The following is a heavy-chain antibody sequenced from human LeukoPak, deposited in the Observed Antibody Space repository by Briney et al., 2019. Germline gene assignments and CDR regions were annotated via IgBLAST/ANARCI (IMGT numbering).Heavy chain of an antibody. V-gene: IGHV4-30-2*01. CDR1: RGSINSGGYS. J-gene: IGHJ4*02. Sequence: SQTLSLTCAVSRGSINSGGYSCRWIRQPPGKGLEWMGYIYHSGSTYYNPSLKSRVTMSVDRSKNHFSLKLNSVTAADTAVYYCARGYGTFDFWGQGILVTVSS. D-gene: IGHD5-18*01. CDR2: IYHSGST. CDR3: ARGYGTFDF.